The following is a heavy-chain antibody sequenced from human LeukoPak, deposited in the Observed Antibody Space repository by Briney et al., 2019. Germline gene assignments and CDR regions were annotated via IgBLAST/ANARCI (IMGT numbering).Heavy chain of an antibody. D-gene: IGHD2-2*01. V-gene: IGHV3-23*01. J-gene: IGHJ4*02. CDR1: GFTFSSYA. CDR3: AKHSPGLTVVPAAQFDY. CDR2: ISGRGGST. Sequence: GGSLRLSCAASGFTFSSYAMSWVRQAPGKGGEWVSAISGRGGSTYYADSVKGRFTISRDNSKNTLYLQMNSLRAEDTAVYYCAKHSPGLTVVPAAQFDYWGQGTLVTVSS.